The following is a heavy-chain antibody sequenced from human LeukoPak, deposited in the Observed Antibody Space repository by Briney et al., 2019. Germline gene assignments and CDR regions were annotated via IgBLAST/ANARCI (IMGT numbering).Heavy chain of an antibody. CDR3: ARDIVVVVAATNHFDY. J-gene: IGHJ4*02. CDR1: GFTFSSHW. V-gene: IGHV3-7*01. D-gene: IGHD2-15*01. Sequence: GGSPRLLCGAFGFTFSSHWLSWVRQASGKGPELVANKKQDGSEKYYVDSVKGRFTISRDNAKNSLYLQMNSLRAEDTAVYYCARDIVVVVAATNHFDYWGQGTLVTVSS. CDR2: KKQDGSEK.